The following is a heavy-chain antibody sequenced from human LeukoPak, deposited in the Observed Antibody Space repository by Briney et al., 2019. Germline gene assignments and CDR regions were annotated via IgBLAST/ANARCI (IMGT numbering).Heavy chain of an antibody. CDR1: GFTFSSYA. D-gene: IGHD5-18*01. V-gene: IGHV3-30-3*01. CDR2: ISYDGSNK. Sequence: GGSLRLPCAASGFTFSSYAMHWVRQAPGKGLEWVAVISYDGSNKYYADSVKGRFTISRDNSKNTLYLQMNSLRAEDTAVYYCARDKSPNRGYSYGSIGYWGQGTLVTVSS. J-gene: IGHJ4*02. CDR3: ARDKSPNRGYSYGSIGY.